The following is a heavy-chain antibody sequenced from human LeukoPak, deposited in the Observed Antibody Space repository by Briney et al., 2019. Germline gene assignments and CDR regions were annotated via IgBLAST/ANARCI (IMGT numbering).Heavy chain of an antibody. CDR1: GGSISSGDYD. CDR2: IYYSGST. Sequence: SETLSLTCTVSGGSISSGDYDWSWIRQPPGKGLEWIGYIYYSGSTYYNPSLKSRVTISVDTSKNQFSLKLSSVTAADTAVYYCARDSGLDSFDYWGQGTLVTVSS. D-gene: IGHD3-22*01. J-gene: IGHJ4*02. CDR3: ARDSGLDSFDY. V-gene: IGHV4-30-4*08.